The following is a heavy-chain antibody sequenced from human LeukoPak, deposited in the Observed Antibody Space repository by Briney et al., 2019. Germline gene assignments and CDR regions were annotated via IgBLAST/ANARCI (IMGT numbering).Heavy chain of an antibody. J-gene: IGHJ5*02. CDR1: GGSISSCDYY. V-gene: IGHV4-30-4*08. CDR3: AGRSIAAAGGWFDP. CDR2: IYYSRSS. D-gene: IGHD6-13*01. Sequence: SQTLSLTCTVSGGSISSCDYYWICHPQPPGQGLVWVRYIYYSRSSYYNPSLKSRVTISVDTSKNQFSLKLSSVTAADTAVYYCAGRSIAAAGGWFDPWGQGTLVTVSS.